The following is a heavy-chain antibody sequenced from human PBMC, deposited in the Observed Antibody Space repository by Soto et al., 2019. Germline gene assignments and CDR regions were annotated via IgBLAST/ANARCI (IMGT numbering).Heavy chain of an antibody. V-gene: IGHV3-9*01. CDR1: GFTFDDYA. Sequence: EVQLVESGGGLVQPGRSLRLSCAASGFTFDDYAMHWVRQPPGKCLEWVSSITWNSASIVYADSVKGRFTSSRDNAKNSLYLQMNSLRAEDTALYYCAKDIETIAATGTSSFWFGTWGQGTLVTVSS. CDR2: ITWNSASI. CDR3: AKDIETIAATGTSSFWFGT. D-gene: IGHD6-13*01. J-gene: IGHJ5*02.